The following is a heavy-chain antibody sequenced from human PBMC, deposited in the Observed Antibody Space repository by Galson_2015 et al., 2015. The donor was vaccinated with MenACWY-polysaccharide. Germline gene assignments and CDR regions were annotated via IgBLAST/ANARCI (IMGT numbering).Heavy chain of an antibody. Sequence: SVKVSCKASGGTFSSYAISWVRQAPGQGLEWMGGIIPIFGTANYAQKFQGRVTITADESTSTAYMELSSLRSEDTAVYYCAKNTQRLVGATRVDAFDIWGQGTMVTVSS. J-gene: IGHJ3*02. D-gene: IGHD1-26*01. CDR1: GGTFSSYA. V-gene: IGHV1-69*13. CDR3: AKNTQRLVGATRVDAFDI. CDR2: IIPIFGTA.